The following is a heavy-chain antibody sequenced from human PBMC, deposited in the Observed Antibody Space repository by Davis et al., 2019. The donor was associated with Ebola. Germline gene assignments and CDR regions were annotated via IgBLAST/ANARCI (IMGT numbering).Heavy chain of an antibody. J-gene: IGHJ3*02. D-gene: IGHD1-26*01. CDR2: IYYSGIT. CDR3: AREGAEQAFDI. V-gene: IGHV4-39*02. CDR1: GGSIISSSSY. Sequence: SETLSLTCTVSGGSIISSSSYWGWIRQPPRKGLEWIGSIYYSGITYYNPSLKSRVTISVDTSKNQFSLKLRSVTASDTAVYYCAREGAEQAFDIWGQGTMVTVSS.